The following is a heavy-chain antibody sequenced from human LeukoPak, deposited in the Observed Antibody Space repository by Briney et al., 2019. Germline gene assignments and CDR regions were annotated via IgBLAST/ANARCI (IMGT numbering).Heavy chain of an antibody. CDR2: IYTSGST. CDR3: ARVGSDYGGNWGGYYFDY. V-gene: IGHV4-4*07. Sequence: SETLSLTCTVSGGSISSYYWSWIRQPAGKGLEWIGRIYTSGSTNYNPSLKSRVTMSVDTSKNQFSLKLSSVTAADTAVYYCARVGSDYGGNWGGYYFDYWGQGTLVTVSS. J-gene: IGHJ4*02. D-gene: IGHD4-23*01. CDR1: GGSISSYY.